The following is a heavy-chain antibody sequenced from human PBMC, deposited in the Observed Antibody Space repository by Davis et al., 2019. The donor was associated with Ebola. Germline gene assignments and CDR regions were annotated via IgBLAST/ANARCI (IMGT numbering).Heavy chain of an antibody. CDR2: AKTKGESSGT. Sequence: GESLKISCAASGFTLSVHYMDWVRQAPGKGLEWVGRAKTKGESSGTKEYAASVKGRFTISRDDSKSSVYLQMNSLKTDDTAVYYCARGQGGAYSANDFWGQGVLVTVSS. CDR3: ARGQGGAYSANDF. J-gene: IGHJ4*02. CDR1: GFTLSVHY. V-gene: IGHV3-72*01. D-gene: IGHD2-21*01.